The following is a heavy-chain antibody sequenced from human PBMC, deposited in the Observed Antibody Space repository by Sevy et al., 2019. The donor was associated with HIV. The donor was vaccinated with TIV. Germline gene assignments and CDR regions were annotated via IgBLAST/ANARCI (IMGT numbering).Heavy chain of an antibody. CDR1: GGSISSVNW. CDR3: ARGGETPRGFDP. Sequence: SETLSLTCAVSGGSISSVNWWHWVRQPPGKGLEWIGEIYHSGSTNYNPSLKSRVTISVDNSKNQFSLNLYSVTAADTAVYYCARGGETPRGFDPWCQGSLVTVSS. J-gene: IGHJ5*02. D-gene: IGHD3-16*01. CDR2: IYHSGST. V-gene: IGHV4-4*02.